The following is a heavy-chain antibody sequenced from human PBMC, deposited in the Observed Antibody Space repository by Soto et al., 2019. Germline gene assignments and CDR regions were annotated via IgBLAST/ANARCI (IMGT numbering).Heavy chain of an antibody. V-gene: IGHV1-3*01. CDR3: ARQRTTVTNWFDP. D-gene: IGHD4-17*01. J-gene: IGHJ5*02. CDR1: GYTFTSYA. CDR2: INAGNGNT. Sequence: QVQLVQSGAEVKKPGASVKVSCKASGYTFTSYAMHWVRQAPGQRLEWMGWINAGNGNTKYSQKFQGRVTITRDTSAXXAYXXLXXXXXXXXXXXXCARQRTTVTNWFDPWGQGTLVTVSS.